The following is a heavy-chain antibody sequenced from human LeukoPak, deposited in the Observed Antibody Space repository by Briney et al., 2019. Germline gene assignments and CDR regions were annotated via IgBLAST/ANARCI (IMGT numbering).Heavy chain of an antibody. V-gene: IGHV3-7*03. J-gene: IGHJ6*02. CDR2: INHNGNVN. CDR3: ARGGGLDV. Sequence: GGSLRLSCAASGFTFSDYWMHWARQAPGKGLEWVASINHNGNVNYYVDSVKGRFTISRDNAKNSLYLQMSNLRAEDTAVYFCARGGGLDVWGQGATVTVSS. CDR1: GFTFSDYW. D-gene: IGHD5-12*01.